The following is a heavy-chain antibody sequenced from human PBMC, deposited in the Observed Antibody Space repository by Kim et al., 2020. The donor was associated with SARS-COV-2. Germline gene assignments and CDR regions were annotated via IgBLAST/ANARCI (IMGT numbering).Heavy chain of an antibody. CDR3: ARELGYSSSWYGD. D-gene: IGHD6-13*01. CDR2: IKQDGSEK. V-gene: IGHV3-7*03. Sequence: GGSLRLSCAASGFTFSSYWMSWVRQAPGKGLEWVANIKQDGSEKYYVDSVKGRFTISRDNAKNSLYLQMNSLRAEDTAVYYCARELGYSSSWYGDWGQGTLVTVSS. CDR1: GFTFSSYW. J-gene: IGHJ4*02.